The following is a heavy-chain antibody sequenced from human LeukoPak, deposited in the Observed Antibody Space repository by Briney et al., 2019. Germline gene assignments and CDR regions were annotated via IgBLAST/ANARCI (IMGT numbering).Heavy chain of an antibody. D-gene: IGHD6-13*01. CDR2: ISPSGDNT. CDR1: GFTFSNYA. J-gene: IGHJ4*02. Sequence: PGGSLRLSCAASGFTFSNYAMSWVRLAPGKGLEWASTISPSGDNTYYADSVKGRFTISRDNSKNTMYLQINSLRAEDTALYYCAKGEAAAGTRRLDYWGQGTRVTVSS. CDR3: AKGEAAAGTRRLDY. V-gene: IGHV3-23*01.